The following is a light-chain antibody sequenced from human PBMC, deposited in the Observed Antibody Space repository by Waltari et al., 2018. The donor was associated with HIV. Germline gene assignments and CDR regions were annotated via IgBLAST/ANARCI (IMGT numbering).Light chain of an antibody. V-gene: IGKV3-11*01. CDR1: QSVSSY. CDR2: AAS. Sequence: EIVLTQSPATLSWSAGERATLSCRASQSVSSYLAWYQQKPGQAPRLLIYAASNRATGIPARFSGSGSGTDFTLTISSLEPEDFAVYYCHQRSIWPLTFGGGTKVEIK. J-gene: IGKJ4*01. CDR3: HQRSIWPLT.